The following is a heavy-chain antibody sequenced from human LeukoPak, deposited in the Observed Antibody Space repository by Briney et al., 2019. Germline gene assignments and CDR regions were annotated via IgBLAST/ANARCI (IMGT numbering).Heavy chain of an antibody. V-gene: IGHV4-59*01. CDR3: ARVEKAVTGILDS. J-gene: IGHJ4*02. CDR1: GDSISKYF. D-gene: IGHD4-11*01. CDR2: MYNGGST. Sequence: SETLSLTCTVSGDSISKYFWSWIRPSPGKGLGWIGYMYNGGSTIYNPSLKSRVTISTDTSKNQFSLRLDSVTAADTAVYYCARVEKAVTGILDSWGQGTHVTVSS.